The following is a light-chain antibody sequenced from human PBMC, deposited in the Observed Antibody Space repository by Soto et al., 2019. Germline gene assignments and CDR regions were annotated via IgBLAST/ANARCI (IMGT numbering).Light chain of an antibody. V-gene: IGKV4-1*01. CDR3: QQYYRTPWT. J-gene: IGKJ1*01. CDR2: WAS. CDR1: QSVFYSSNNKNY. Sequence: DVVMTQSPDSLAVSLGERATINCKSSQSVFYSSNNKNYLAWYQQKPGQPPKLXIYWASTRESGVPDRFSGSGSGTDFPLTISSLQAEDVAVYYCQQYYRTPWTFGQGTKVDIK.